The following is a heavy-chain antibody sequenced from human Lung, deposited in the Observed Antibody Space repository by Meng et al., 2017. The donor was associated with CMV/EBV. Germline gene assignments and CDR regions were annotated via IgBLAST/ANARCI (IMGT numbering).Heavy chain of an antibody. J-gene: IGHJ6*02. D-gene: IGHD3-3*01. CDR2: ISYDGSNK. V-gene: IGHV3-30*04. Sequence: GGSXRLXCAASGFSFSSCAMHWVRQAPGKGLEWVAVISYDGSNKYYADSVQGRFTISRDNSKNTLYVQMNSLRAEDTAVYYCARTFGVDYYAMDVWGQGXTVTVSS. CDR3: ARTFGVDYYAMDV. CDR1: GFSFSSCA.